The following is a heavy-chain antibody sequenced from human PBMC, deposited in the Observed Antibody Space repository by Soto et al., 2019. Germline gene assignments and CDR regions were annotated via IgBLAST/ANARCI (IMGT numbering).Heavy chain of an antibody. D-gene: IGHD4-17*01. J-gene: IGHJ6*02. CDR3: ARVLGSYGDHRYGMDC. CDR2: IYYSGST. CDR1: GGSISSYY. V-gene: IGHV4-59*01. Sequence: SETLSLTCTVSGGSISSYYWSWIRQPPGKGLEWIGYIYYSGSTNYNPSLKSRVTISVDTSKNQFSLKLSSVTAADTAVYYCARVLGSYGDHRYGMDCWGQGTTVTVYS.